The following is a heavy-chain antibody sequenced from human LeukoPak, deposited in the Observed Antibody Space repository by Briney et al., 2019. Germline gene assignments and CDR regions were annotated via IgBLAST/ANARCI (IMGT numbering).Heavy chain of an antibody. J-gene: IGHJ4*02. Sequence: ETLSLTCTVSGGSISSGGYYWNWIRQHPGKGLEWIGYIYYSGSTNYNPSLKSRVTISVDTSKNQFSLKLSSVTAADTAVYYCARLNGDYWGQGTLVTVSS. D-gene: IGHD1-1*01. CDR3: ARLNGDY. V-gene: IGHV4-61*08. CDR2: IYYSGST. CDR1: GGSISSGGYY.